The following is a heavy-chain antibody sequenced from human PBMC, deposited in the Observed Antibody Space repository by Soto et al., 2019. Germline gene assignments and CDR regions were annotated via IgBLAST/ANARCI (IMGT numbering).Heavy chain of an antibody. Sequence: SETLSLTCTVSGGSISSGDYYWSWIRQPPGKGLEWIGYIYYSGSTYYNPSLKSRVTISVDTSKNQFSLKLSSVTAADTAVYYCARAPDYGGNSGLDYWGQGTLVTVSS. V-gene: IGHV4-30-4*01. J-gene: IGHJ4*02. D-gene: IGHD4-17*01. CDR2: IYYSGST. CDR1: GGSISSGDYY. CDR3: ARAPDYGGNSGLDY.